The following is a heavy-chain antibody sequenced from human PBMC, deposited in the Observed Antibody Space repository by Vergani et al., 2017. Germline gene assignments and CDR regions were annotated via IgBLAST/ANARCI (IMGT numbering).Heavy chain of an antibody. Sequence: QVQLVESGGGVVQPGRSLRLSCAASGFTFNQYGMHWVRQAPGKGLEWVAVTWYDGNNKQYADSVKGRLTISRDNSKSTMYLQMNSLRDEDTGVDYCARDLRLLYNRFDPWGQGTLVTVSS. V-gene: IGHV3-33*01. CDR2: TWYDGNNK. CDR1: GFTFNQYG. D-gene: IGHD1-14*01. CDR3: ARDLRLLYNRFDP. J-gene: IGHJ5*02.